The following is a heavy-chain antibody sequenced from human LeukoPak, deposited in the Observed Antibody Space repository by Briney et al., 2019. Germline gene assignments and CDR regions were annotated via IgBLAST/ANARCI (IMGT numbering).Heavy chain of an antibody. J-gene: IGHJ4*02. V-gene: IGHV4-39*01. Sequence: SETLSLTCTDSGGSISSSSYYWGWIRQPPGKGLEWIGSIYYSGSTYYNPSLKSRVTISVDTSKNQFSLKLSSVTAADTAVYYCATYYYDSSGPGDWGQGTLVTVSS. CDR2: IYYSGST. CDR1: GGSISSSSYY. CDR3: ATYYYDSSGPGD. D-gene: IGHD3-22*01.